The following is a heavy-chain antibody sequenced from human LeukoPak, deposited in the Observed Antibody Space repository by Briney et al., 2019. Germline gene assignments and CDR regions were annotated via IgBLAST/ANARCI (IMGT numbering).Heavy chain of an antibody. Sequence: SETLSLTCAVYGGSFSGYYWSWIRQPPGKGLEWIGEINHSGSTNSNPSLKSRVTISVDTSKNQFSLKLSSVTAADTAVYYCARGVRKHRCVKSSWIDYWGQGTLVTVSS. V-gene: IGHV4-34*01. D-gene: IGHD6-13*01. CDR2: INHSGST. CDR1: GGSFSGYY. J-gene: IGHJ4*02. CDR3: ARGVRKHRCVKSSWIDY.